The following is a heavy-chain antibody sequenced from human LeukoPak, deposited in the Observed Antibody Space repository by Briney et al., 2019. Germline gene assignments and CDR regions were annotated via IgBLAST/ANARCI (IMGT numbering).Heavy chain of an antibody. J-gene: IGHJ4*02. V-gene: IGHV4-30-4*01. D-gene: IGHD5-18*01. CDR2: IYYSGST. CDR1: GGSISSGDYY. CDR3: ARERRIQLSPERGYYFDY. Sequence: SQTLSLTCTVSGGSISSGDYYWSWIRQPPGKGLEWTGYIYYSGSTYYNPSLKSRVTISVDTSKNQFSLKLSSVTAADTAVYYCARERRIQLSPERGYYFDYWGQGTLVTVSS.